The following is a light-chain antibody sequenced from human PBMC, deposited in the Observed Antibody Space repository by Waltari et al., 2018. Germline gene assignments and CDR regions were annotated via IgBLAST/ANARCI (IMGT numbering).Light chain of an antibody. Sequence: QSVLTQPPSTSGTPGQSVTIYCSGSSSNLATNSVKWSQQKVPGTAPKVGIYSGNRRPSGVPDRFSGSKSDTSASLAISGLQSEDEAVYYCAAWDDSLDGHWVFGGGTKLTVL. J-gene: IGLJ3*02. CDR2: SGN. CDR3: AAWDDSLDGHWV. V-gene: IGLV1-44*01. CDR1: SSNLATNS.